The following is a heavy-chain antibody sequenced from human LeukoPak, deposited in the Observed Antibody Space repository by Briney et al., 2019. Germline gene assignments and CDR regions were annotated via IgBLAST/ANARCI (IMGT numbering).Heavy chain of an antibody. Sequence: GASVKVSCKASGYTFTGYYMHWVRQAPGQGLEWMGWINPNSGGTNYAQKFQGRVTMTRDTSISAAYMELSRLRSDDTAVYYCARDFAGATRPFDIWGQGTMVTVSS. CDR1: GYTFTGYY. V-gene: IGHV1-2*02. D-gene: IGHD1-26*01. J-gene: IGHJ3*02. CDR3: ARDFAGATRPFDI. CDR2: INPNSGGT.